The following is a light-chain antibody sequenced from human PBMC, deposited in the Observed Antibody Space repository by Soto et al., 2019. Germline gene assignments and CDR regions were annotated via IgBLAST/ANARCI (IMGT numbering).Light chain of an antibody. J-gene: IGKJ5*01. V-gene: IGKV1-33*01. CDR1: QDISNY. CDR3: QHFDNFPRAIT. CDR2: GAS. Sequence: DIQMTQSPSSLSASVGDRVTITCQAIQDISNYLNWYQHKPGKAPKLLIYGASNLETGVPSRFSGSGSGTDFSFTISTLQPEDIATYYCQHFDNFPRAITFGQGTRLEIK.